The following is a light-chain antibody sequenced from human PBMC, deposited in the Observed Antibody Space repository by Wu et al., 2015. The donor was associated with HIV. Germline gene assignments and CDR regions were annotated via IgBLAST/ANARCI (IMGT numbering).Light chain of an antibody. J-gene: IGKJ4*01. CDR3: QQTNTFPPT. CDR2: AAS. V-gene: IGKV1-12*01. CDR1: QDISTW. Sequence: DIKMTQSPSSVSAAVSDRVTISCRASQDISTWVAWYQQKPGQAPKLLISAASTLQSGVPSRFSGRGSGTDFTFTISSLQPEGFATYYCQQTNTFPPTFGGGTKVEIK.